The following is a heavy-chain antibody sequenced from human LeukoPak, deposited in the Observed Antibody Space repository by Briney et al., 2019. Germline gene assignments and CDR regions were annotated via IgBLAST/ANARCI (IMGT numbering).Heavy chain of an antibody. J-gene: IGHJ5*02. D-gene: IGHD2-2*01. Sequence: GRSLRLSCAASGFTFSSYGMHWVRQAPGKGLEWVAVISYDGSNKYYADSVKGRFTISRDNSKNTLYLQMNSLRAEDTAVYYCAKDNGDIVVVPAAMSPWGQGTLVTVSS. CDR1: GFTFSSYG. CDR3: AKDNGDIVVVPAAMSP. CDR2: ISYDGSNK. V-gene: IGHV3-30*18.